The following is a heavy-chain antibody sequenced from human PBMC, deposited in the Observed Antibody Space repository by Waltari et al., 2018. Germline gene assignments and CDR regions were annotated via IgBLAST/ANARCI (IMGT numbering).Heavy chain of an antibody. CDR1: GYTFTSYD. CDR3: ALFYDSSGAIDY. J-gene: IGHJ4*02. V-gene: IGHV1-8*03. D-gene: IGHD3-22*01. CDR2: MNPNSGNT. Sequence: QVQLVQSGAEVKKPGASVKVSCKASGYTFTSYDNNWVRQAPGQGLEWMGWMNPNSGNTGYAQKFQGRVTITRNTSISTAYMELSSLRSEDTAVYYCALFYDSSGAIDYWGQGTLVTVSS.